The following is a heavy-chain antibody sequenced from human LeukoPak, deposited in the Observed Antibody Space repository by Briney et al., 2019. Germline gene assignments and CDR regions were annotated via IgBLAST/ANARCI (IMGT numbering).Heavy chain of an antibody. CDR3: ARDLGSRPQQLVLYYYGMDV. J-gene: IGHJ6*02. V-gene: IGHV3-11*01. Sequence: PGGSLRLSCAASGFTFSDYYMSWIRQAPGKGLEWVSYISSSGSTIYYADSVKGRFTISRDNAKNSLYLQMNSLRAEDTAVYYCARDLGSRPQQLVLYYYGMDVWRQGTTVTVSS. D-gene: IGHD6-6*01. CDR2: ISSSGSTI. CDR1: GFTFSDYY.